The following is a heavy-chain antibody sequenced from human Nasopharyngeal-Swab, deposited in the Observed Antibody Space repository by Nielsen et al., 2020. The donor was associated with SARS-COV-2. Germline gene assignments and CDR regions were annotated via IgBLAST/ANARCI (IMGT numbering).Heavy chain of an antibody. CDR1: GGSISSGSYY. Sequence: SETLSLTCTVSGGSISSGSYYWSWIRQPAGKGLEWIGRIYTSASTNHNPSLKSRVTISVDTSKNQFTLKLSSVTAADTAVYYCARSLGDVVVPGARYYYYGMDVWGQGTTVTVSS. D-gene: IGHD2-2*01. CDR2: IYTSAST. CDR3: ARSLGDVVVPGARYYYYGMDV. J-gene: IGHJ6*02. V-gene: IGHV4-61*02.